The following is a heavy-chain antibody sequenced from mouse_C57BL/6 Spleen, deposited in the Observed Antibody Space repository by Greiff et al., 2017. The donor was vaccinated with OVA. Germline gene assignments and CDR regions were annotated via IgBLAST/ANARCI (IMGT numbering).Heavy chain of an antibody. V-gene: IGHV1-69*01. CDR3: ARWGDMGY. CDR2: IDPSDSYT. CDR1: GYTFTSYW. J-gene: IGHJ2*01. Sequence: QVQLKQPGAELVMPGASVKLSCKASGYTFTSYWMHWVKQRPGQGLEWIGEIDPSDSYTNYNQKFKGKSTLTVDKSSSTAYMQLSSLTSEDSAVYYCARWGDMGYWGQGTTLTVSS. D-gene: IGHD3-3*01.